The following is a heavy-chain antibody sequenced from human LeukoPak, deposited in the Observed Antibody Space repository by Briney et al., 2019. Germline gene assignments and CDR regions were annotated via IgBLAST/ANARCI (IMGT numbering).Heavy chain of an antibody. CDR3: ARGLGSTSAPGMDV. Sequence: SETLSLTCAVYGGSFSGYYWSWTRQPPGKGLEWIGEINHSGSTNYNPSLKSRVTISVDTSKNQFSLKLSSVTAADTAVYYCARGLGSTSAPGMDVWGQGTTVTVSS. CDR1: GGSFSGYY. J-gene: IGHJ6*02. V-gene: IGHV4-34*01. CDR2: INHSGST. D-gene: IGHD2-2*01.